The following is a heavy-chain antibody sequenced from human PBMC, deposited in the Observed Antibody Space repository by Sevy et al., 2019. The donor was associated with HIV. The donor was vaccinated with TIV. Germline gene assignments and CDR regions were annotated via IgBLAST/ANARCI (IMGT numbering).Heavy chain of an antibody. V-gene: IGHV4-4*07. CDR3: ARDVRTKTAVAATNAFDI. J-gene: IGHJ3*02. Sequence: SETLSLTCTVSGGSISSYYWSWILQPAGKALEWIGRIYTSGSTNYNPSLMSRVTMSVDTSKNQFSLKLSSVTAADTGVYYCARDVRTKTAVAATNAFDIWGQGTMVTVSS. D-gene: IGHD6-19*01. CDR2: IYTSGST. CDR1: GGSISSYY.